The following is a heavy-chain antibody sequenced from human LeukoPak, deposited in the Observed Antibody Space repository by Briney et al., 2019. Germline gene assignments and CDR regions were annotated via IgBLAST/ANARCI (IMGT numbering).Heavy chain of an antibody. D-gene: IGHD6-13*01. CDR3: ARDLAAAGTSGY. J-gene: IGHJ4*02. CDR2: ISAYNGNT. Sequence: ASVKVSCKASGYTFTSYGISWVRQAPGQGLEWMGWISAYNGNTNYAQKRQGRVTITTDTSTSTAYMELTRLSSDDTVVYYCARDLAAAGTSGYWGQGTLVTVSS. CDR1: GYTFTSYG. V-gene: IGHV1-18*04.